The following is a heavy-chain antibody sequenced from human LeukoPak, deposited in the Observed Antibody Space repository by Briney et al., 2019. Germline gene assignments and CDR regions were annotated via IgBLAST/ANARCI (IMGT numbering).Heavy chain of an antibody. CDR3: ARDRTATIFGVVIIQGYFDY. CDR2: ISEGGDYT. CDR1: GFAFRNSV. D-gene: IGHD3-3*01. J-gene: IGHJ4*02. V-gene: IGHV3-21*04. Sequence: GGSLRLSCAASGFAFRNSVINWVRQAPGKGLEWVSVISEGGDYTYYADSVKGRFTISRDNAKNSLYLQMNSLRAEDTAVYYCARDRTATIFGVVIIQGYFDYWGQGTLVTVSS.